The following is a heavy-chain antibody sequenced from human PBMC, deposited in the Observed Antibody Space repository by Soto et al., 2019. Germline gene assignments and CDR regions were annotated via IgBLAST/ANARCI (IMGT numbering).Heavy chain of an antibody. V-gene: IGHV3-23*01. CDR2: ISGSGGST. Sequence: GGSLRLSWAASGFTFSSYAMSWVRQAPGKGLEWVSAISGSGGSTYYADSVKGRFTISRDNSKNTLYLQMNSLRAEDTAAYYCAKTMIQLWFYYWGQGTLVTVSS. D-gene: IGHD5-18*01. J-gene: IGHJ4*02. CDR1: GFTFSSYA. CDR3: AKTMIQLWFYY.